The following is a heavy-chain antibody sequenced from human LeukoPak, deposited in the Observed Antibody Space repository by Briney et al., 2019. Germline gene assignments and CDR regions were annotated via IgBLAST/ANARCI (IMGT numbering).Heavy chain of an antibody. CDR3: AREGVGARQDYYYGMDV. V-gene: IGHV4-61*02. D-gene: IGHD1-26*01. Sequence: SQTLSLTCTVSGGSISSGSYYWSWIRQPAGKGLEWIGRIYTSGSTNYNPSLKSRVTISVDTSKNQFSLKLSSVTAADTAVYYCAREGVGARQDYYYGMDVWGQGTTVTVSS. CDR2: IYTSGST. CDR1: GGSISSGSYY. J-gene: IGHJ6*02.